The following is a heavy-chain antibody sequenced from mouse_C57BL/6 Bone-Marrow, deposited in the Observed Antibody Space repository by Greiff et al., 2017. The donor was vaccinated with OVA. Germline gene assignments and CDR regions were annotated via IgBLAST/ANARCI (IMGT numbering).Heavy chain of an antibody. CDR3: ARDAY. CDR1: GYSITSGYY. J-gene: IGHJ3*01. V-gene: IGHV3-6*01. Sequence: ESGPGLVKPSQSLSLTCSVTGYSITSGYYWNWIRKFPGNKLEWMGYISYDGSNNYNPYLKNRISITRDTSKNQFFLKLNSVTTEDTATYYCARDAYWGQGTLVTVSA. CDR2: ISYDGSN.